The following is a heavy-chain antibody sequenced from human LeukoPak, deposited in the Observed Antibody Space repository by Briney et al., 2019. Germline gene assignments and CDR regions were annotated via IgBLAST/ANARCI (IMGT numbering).Heavy chain of an antibody. D-gene: IGHD3-16*01. CDR1: GFTFSSYD. J-gene: IGHJ6*02. CDR2: IGTAGDT. Sequence: PGGSLRLSCAAPGFTFSSYDMHWVRQATGKGLEWVSAIGTAGDTYYPGSVKGRFTISRENAKNSLYLQMNSLRAGDTAVYYCARAGEFYSMDVWGQGTTVTVSS. V-gene: IGHV3-13*04. CDR3: ARAGEFYSMDV.